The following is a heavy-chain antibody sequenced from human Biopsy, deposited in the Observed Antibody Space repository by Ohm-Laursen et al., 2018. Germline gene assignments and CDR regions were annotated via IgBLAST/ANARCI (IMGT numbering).Heavy chain of an antibody. CDR2: VDWDDYK. D-gene: IGHD6-13*01. Sequence: TQTLTLTCSFSGFSLSARGMCVSWIRQAPGKALEWPARVDWDDYKDYSATLQTKLSISKDTSNDQVVLTVNNVDPADTATYYCARTPILIVSAGLVYRHRRHLQGMDVWGQGVAVTVS. V-gene: IGHV2-70*11. CDR1: GFSLSARGMC. CDR3: ARTPILIVSAGLVYRHRRHLQGMDV. J-gene: IGHJ6*02.